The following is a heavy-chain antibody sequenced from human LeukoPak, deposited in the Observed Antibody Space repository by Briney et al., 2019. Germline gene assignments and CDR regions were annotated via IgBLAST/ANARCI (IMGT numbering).Heavy chain of an antibody. D-gene: IGHD1-14*01. CDR3: ARSPPVEPYYFDY. CDR2: IIPIFGTA. J-gene: IGHJ4*02. V-gene: IGHV1-69*06. Sequence: GASVKVSCKASGGTFSSYAISWVRQAPGQGLEWMGGIIPIFGTANYAQKFQGRVTITADKSTSTAYMELSSLRSEDTAVYYCARSPPVEPYYFDYWGQGTLVTVSS. CDR1: GGTFSSYA.